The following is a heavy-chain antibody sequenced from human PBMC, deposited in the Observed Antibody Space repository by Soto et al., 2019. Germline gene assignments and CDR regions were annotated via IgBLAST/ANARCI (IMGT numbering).Heavy chain of an antibody. Sequence: EVQLVESGGGLVQPGGSLRLSCVGSGFTFSNYWMHWVRQVPGKGPVWVSRVNSAGSQSSYADFVKGRFTVSRDNAKNTLYLEMNSLSADDTGVYYCATGGYSYGWGYWGQGTLVTVSS. CDR2: VNSAGSQS. J-gene: IGHJ4*02. CDR3: ATGGYSYGWGY. CDR1: GFTFSNYW. D-gene: IGHD5-18*01. V-gene: IGHV3-74*01.